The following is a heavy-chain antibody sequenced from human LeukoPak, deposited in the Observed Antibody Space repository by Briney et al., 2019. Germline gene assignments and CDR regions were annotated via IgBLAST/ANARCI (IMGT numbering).Heavy chain of an antibody. CDR1: GYTFTSYG. CDR2: IIPIFGTA. J-gene: IGHJ4*02. V-gene: IGHV1-69*05. CDR3: ARGSIGDDTANGILDY. Sequence: GASVKVSCKASGYTFTSYGISWVRQAPGQGLEWMGGIIPIFGTANYAQKFQGRVTITTDESTSTAYMELSSLRSEDTAVYYCARGSIGDDTANGILDYWGQGTLVTVSS. D-gene: IGHD5-18*01.